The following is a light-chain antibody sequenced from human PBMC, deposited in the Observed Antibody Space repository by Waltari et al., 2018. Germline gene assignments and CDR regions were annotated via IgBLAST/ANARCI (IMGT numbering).Light chain of an antibody. Sequence: DIQMTQSPSTLSASIGDRVTITCRAIQTIISWLAWYQQKPGQAPRLLIYRATALETGVPSRFSGTGSGTEFTLTINGLQPDDSATYFCQQYDSFWSFGQGTKVEVK. CDR1: QTIISW. J-gene: IGKJ1*01. CDR3: QQYDSFWS. CDR2: RAT. V-gene: IGKV1-5*03.